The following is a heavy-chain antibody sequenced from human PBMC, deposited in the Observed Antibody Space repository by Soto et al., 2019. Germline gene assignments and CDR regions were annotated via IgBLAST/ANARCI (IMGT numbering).Heavy chain of an antibody. CDR1: GGTFSSYA. V-gene: IGHV1-69*13. CDR2: IIPIFGTA. CDR3: ARDDYDFWSGYMWFDP. J-gene: IGHJ5*02. Sequence: SVKVSCKASGGTFSSYAISWVRQAPGQGLEWMGGIIPIFGTANYAQKFQGRVTITADESTSTAYMELSSLRSEDTAVYYCARDDYDFWSGYMWFDPWGQGTLVTVSS. D-gene: IGHD3-3*01.